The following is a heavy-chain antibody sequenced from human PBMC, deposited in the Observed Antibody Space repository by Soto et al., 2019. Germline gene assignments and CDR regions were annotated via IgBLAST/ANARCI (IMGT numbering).Heavy chain of an antibody. D-gene: IGHD4-17*01. CDR1: TGSINTSFW. J-gene: IGHJ4*02. Sequence: QVPLQESGPGLVNPSETLSLTCAVSTGSINTSFWWSWVRQSPGKALEWLGEIYHHGSPNYNPSRKSRVTVSIDKSKNPCSLKLYSVTTADTAIYYCARRCSVTTMRGFFDSWGQGSLVTVSS. CDR2: IYHHGSP. CDR3: ARRCSVTTMRGFFDS. V-gene: IGHV4-4*02.